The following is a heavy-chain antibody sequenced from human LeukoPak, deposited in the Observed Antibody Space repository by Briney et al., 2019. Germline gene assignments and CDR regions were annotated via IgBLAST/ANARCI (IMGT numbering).Heavy chain of an antibody. D-gene: IGHD3-9*01. Sequence: SETLSLTCTVSGGSISSYYWSWIRQPPGKGLEWIGYISYSGSTNCSPSLKSRVTISIDTSKNQFSLKLRSVTAADTAIYYCARQGYDILTGYIDAFDIWGQGTMVTVSS. V-gene: IGHV4-59*08. J-gene: IGHJ3*02. CDR3: ARQGYDILTGYIDAFDI. CDR2: ISYSGST. CDR1: GGSISSYY.